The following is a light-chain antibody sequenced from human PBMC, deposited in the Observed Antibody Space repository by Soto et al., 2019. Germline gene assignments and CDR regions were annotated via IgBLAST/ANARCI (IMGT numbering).Light chain of an antibody. CDR1: SSDVGSYNL. Sequence: QSALTQPASVSGSPGQSITISCTGTSSDVGSYNLGSWYQQHPGKAPKLMISEGNKRPSGISNRFSGSKSGNTASLTISGLQAEDEADYYCCSFATSGTWVFGGGTKLTVL. J-gene: IGLJ3*02. V-gene: IGLV2-23*01. CDR2: EGN. CDR3: CSFATSGTWV.